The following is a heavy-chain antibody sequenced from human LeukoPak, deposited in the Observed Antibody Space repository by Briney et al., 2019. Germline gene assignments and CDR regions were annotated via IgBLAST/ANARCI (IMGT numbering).Heavy chain of an antibody. CDR3: AKENGPFGVVIIPSEGFDY. D-gene: IGHD3-3*01. CDR2: ISGSGGST. J-gene: IGHJ4*02. V-gene: IGHV3-23*01. Sequence: PGGSLRLSCAASGFTFSSYAMSWVRQAPGKGLEWVSAISGSGGSTYYADSVKGRFTISRDNSKNTLYLQMNSLRAEDTAVYYCAKENGPFGVVIIPSEGFDYWGQGTLVTVSS. CDR1: GFTFSSYA.